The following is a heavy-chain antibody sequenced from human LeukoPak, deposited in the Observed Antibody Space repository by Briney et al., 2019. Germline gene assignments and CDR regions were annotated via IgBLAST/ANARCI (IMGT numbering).Heavy chain of an antibody. Sequence: KTSQTLSLTCTVSGGSISSGSYYWSWIRQPAGKGLEWIGRIYTSGSTNYNPSLKSRVTISVDTSKNQFSLKLSSVTAADTAVYYCARGGFSGDDAFDIWGQGTMVTVSS. D-gene: IGHD3-10*01. J-gene: IGHJ3*02. V-gene: IGHV4-61*02. CDR2: IYTSGST. CDR1: GGSISSGSYY. CDR3: ARGGFSGDDAFDI.